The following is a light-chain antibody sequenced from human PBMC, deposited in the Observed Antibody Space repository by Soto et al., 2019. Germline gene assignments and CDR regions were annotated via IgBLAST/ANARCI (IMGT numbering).Light chain of an antibody. J-gene: IGKJ5*01. V-gene: IGKV3-20*01. CDR1: QSVNSNY. CDR3: QQYDNSIT. Sequence: EIVLTQSPDTVSLSPGETATLSCRASQSVNSNYLAWYQHKPGQAPRLLIYGASSRATGIPDRFSGSGSGTDFSLTISRLEPEDFAVFYCQQYDNSITFGQGTRVEIE. CDR2: GAS.